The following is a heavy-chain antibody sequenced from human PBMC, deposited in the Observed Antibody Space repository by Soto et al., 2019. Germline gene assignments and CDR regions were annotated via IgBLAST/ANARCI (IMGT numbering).Heavy chain of an antibody. Sequence: GGSLRLSCAASGFTFDDYAMHWVRQAPGKGLEWVSGISWNSGSIGYADSVKGRFTISRDNAKNSLYLQMNSLRAEDTALYYCAKDSGHLGELSLSFFDYWGQGTLVTVSS. J-gene: IGHJ4*02. CDR3: AKDSGHLGELSLSFFDY. CDR2: ISWNSGSI. CDR1: GFTFDDYA. V-gene: IGHV3-9*01. D-gene: IGHD3-16*02.